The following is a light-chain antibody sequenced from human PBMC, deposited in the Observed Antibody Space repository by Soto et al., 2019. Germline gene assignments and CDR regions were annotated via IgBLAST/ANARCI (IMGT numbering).Light chain of an antibody. CDR3: QQANSCPPWT. V-gene: IGKV1-12*01. CDR2: TAS. CDR1: QDISNW. J-gene: IGKJ1*01. Sequence: DIQMTQSPSSVSASVGDSVTITCRASQDISNWLAWYQQKPGKAPKLLIYTASSLQSGVPSRFSGSGSGTDGTHTISGRQPEDFATYDCQQANSCPPWTFGQGNKVEIK.